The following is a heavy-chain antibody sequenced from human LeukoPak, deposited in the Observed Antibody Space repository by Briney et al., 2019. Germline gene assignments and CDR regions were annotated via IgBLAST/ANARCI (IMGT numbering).Heavy chain of an antibody. J-gene: IGHJ3*02. Sequence: ASVKVSCKASGYTFTSYYMHWVRQAPGQGLEWMGIINPSGGSTSYAQKFQGRVTMTRDTSTSTVYMELSSLRSEDTAVYHCARESVRITSSGRGAFDIWGQGTMVTVSS. CDR1: GYTFTSYY. CDR3: ARESVRITSSGRGAFDI. D-gene: IGHD3-10*01. CDR2: INPSGGST. V-gene: IGHV1-46*01.